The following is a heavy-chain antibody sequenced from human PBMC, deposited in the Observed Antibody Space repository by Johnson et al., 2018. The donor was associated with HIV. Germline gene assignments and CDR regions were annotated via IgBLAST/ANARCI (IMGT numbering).Heavy chain of an antibody. Sequence: QVQLVESGGGVVQPGGSLRLSCAASGFTFSSYGMHWVRQAPGKGLEWVALIRYDGSKKYYADSVKGRFTISRDNSKNTMDLKMNSLRAEETAVYYCAKSDVVVIPEGAFDIWGQGTMVTVSS. J-gene: IGHJ3*02. V-gene: IGHV3-30*02. CDR3: AKSDVVVIPEGAFDI. CDR1: GFTFSSYG. CDR2: IRYDGSKK. D-gene: IGHD2-21*01.